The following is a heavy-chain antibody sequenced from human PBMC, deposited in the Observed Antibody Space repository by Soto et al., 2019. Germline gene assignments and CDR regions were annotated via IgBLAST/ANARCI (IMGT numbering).Heavy chain of an antibody. D-gene: IGHD4-17*01. Sequence: AGGSLRLSCAASGFTFSSYGMHWVRQAPGKGLEWVAVIWYDGSNKYYADSVKGRFTISRDNSKNTLYLQMNSLRAEDTAVYYCAREDGDYGPYYYYGMDAWGQGTTVTVSS. V-gene: IGHV3-33*01. CDR3: AREDGDYGPYYYYGMDA. CDR2: IWYDGSNK. J-gene: IGHJ6*02. CDR1: GFTFSSYG.